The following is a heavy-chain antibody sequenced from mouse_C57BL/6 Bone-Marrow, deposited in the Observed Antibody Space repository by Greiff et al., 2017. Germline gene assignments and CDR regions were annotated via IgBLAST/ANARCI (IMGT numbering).Heavy chain of an antibody. CDR2: IIDGCSYT. CDR1: GFTFSSYA. Sequence: EVKLVESGGGLVKPGGSLKLSCAASGFTFSSYAMSWVRQTPEKRLEWVATIIDGCSYTYFPDNVKGLFTISRDIAKNNLYLQMRHLKSEDTAMYYCARGWLPYWYFDVWGKGTTVTVSS. CDR3: ARGWLPYWYFDV. V-gene: IGHV5-4*03. J-gene: IGHJ1*03. D-gene: IGHD2-2*01.